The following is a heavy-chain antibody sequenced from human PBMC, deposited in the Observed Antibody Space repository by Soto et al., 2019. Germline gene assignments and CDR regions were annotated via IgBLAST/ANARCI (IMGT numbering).Heavy chain of an antibody. CDR3: ARVPGP. CDR1: GGSISSFY. CDR2: AHYSGST. V-gene: IGHV4-59*12. Sequence: SETLSLTCTVSGGSISSFYWNWIRQPPGKGLEWIGYAHYSGSTYYNPSLKSRVTISVDRSKNQFSLKLSSVTAADTAVYYCARVPGPWGQGTLVTVSS. J-gene: IGHJ5*02.